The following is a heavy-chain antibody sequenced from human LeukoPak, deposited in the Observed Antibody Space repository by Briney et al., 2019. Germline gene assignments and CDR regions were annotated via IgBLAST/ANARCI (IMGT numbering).Heavy chain of an antibody. CDR2: INHSGST. D-gene: IGHD3-22*01. Sequence: SETLSLTCAVYGGSFSGYYWSWIRQPPGKGLEWIGEINHSGSTNYNPSLKSRVTISVDTSKNQFSLKLSSVTAADTAVYYCARDWGVVTMIVVGTADAFDIWGQGTMVTVSS. CDR1: GGSFSGYY. V-gene: IGHV4-34*01. J-gene: IGHJ3*02. CDR3: ARDWGVVTMIVVGTADAFDI.